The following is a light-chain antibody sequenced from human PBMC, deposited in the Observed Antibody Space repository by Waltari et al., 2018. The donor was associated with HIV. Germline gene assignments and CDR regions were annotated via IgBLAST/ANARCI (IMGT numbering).Light chain of an antibody. V-gene: IGKV3-15*01. J-gene: IGKJ4*01. Sequence: EIVMTQSPATLSLSPGERATLSCRASRSVTIKLAWYQQKPGQSPRLLIFNAFTRASGIPARFSGSGSGTESTLTISSLKSEDSAVYYCQQYNDWPPLTFGGGTKVEIK. CDR1: RSVTIK. CDR3: QQYNDWPPLT. CDR2: NAF.